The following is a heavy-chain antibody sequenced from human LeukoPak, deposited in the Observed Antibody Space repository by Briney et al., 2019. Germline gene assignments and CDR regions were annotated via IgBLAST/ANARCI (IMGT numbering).Heavy chain of an antibody. D-gene: IGHD5-18*01. J-gene: IGHJ4*02. V-gene: IGHV3-53*01. CDR3: ARNPGIQLWFSD. Sequence: GGSLRLSCAASGFTVSNNYMSWVRQAPGKGLEWVSVIYSGGSTYYADSVKGRFTISRDNSKNTLYLQMNSLRAEDTAVYYCARNPGIQLWFSDWGQGTLVTVSS. CDR2: IYSGGST. CDR1: GFTVSNNY.